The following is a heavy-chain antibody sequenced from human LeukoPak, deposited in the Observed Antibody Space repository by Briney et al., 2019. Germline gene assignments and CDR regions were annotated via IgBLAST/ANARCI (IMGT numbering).Heavy chain of an antibody. CDR1: GGTFSSYA. J-gene: IGHJ3*02. V-gene: IGHV1-69*04. CDR3: ARGKIDYGDYQFRDAFDI. CDR2: IIPILGIA. Sequence: ASVKVSCKASGGTFSSYAISWVRQAPGQGLEWMGRIIPILGIANYAQKFQGRVTITADKSTSTAYMELSSLRSEDTAVYYCARGKIDYGDYQFRDAFDIWGQGTMVTVSS. D-gene: IGHD4-17*01.